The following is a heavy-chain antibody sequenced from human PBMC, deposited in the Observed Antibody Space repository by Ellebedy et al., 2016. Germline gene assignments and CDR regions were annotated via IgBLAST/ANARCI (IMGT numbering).Heavy chain of an antibody. V-gene: IGHV1-69*13. CDR2: ITPMFGRT. J-gene: IGHJ6*02. D-gene: IGHD3-3*01. CDR3: ARDFGGSWSGRMDV. Sequence: ASVKVSCKAPGGTFNTDAVGWVRQAPGQGLEWMGGITPMFGRTVYAQKFQGRVSITADESVNTVYMELNSLNFEDTAVYYCARDFGGSWSGRMDVWGQGTTVIVSS. CDR1: GGTFNTDA.